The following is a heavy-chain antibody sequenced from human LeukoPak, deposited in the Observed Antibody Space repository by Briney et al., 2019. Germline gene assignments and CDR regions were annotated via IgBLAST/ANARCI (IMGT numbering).Heavy chain of an antibody. V-gene: IGHV1-69*05. CDR1: VGSFTTYI. J-gene: IGHJ4*02. CDR3: ARELGSTGSSVY. Sequence: SVKVSCKASVGSFTTYIITWVRQAPGQGLKWMGRIVPVSGTTQYAQNFQGRVTITTDDSATTAYMELSSLRPEDTAVYYCARELGSTGSSVYWGQGTLVTVSS. CDR2: IVPVSGTT. D-gene: IGHD1-1*01.